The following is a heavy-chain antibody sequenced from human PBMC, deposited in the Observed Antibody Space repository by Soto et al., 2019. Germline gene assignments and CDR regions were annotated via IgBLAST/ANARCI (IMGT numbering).Heavy chain of an antibody. CDR2: IYHSGST. V-gene: IGHV4-4*02. J-gene: IGHJ5*02. D-gene: IGHD2-2*01. CDR1: GGSISSGNW. CDR3: ARDFQDPWQVLSLFDP. Sequence: SETLSLTCAVSGGSISSGNWWSWVRQPPGKVREWIGEIYHSGSTNYNPSLKSRVTISVDKSKNQFSLKMRSMTAADTAIYYCARDFQDPWQVLSLFDPWGQGTLVTVSS.